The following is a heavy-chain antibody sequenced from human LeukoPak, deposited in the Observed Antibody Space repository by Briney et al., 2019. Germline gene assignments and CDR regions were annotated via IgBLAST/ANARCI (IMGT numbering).Heavy chain of an antibody. CDR3: AKSRTDWWFDY. V-gene: IGHV3-33*06. D-gene: IGHD2-15*01. CDR2: IWYDGSNK. Sequence: GGSLRLSCAASGFTFSSYSMNWVRQAPGKGLEWVAVIWYDGSNKYYADSVKGRFTISRDNSKNTLYLQMNSLRVEDTAVYYCAKSRTDWWFDYWGQGTLVTVSS. J-gene: IGHJ4*02. CDR1: GFTFSSYS.